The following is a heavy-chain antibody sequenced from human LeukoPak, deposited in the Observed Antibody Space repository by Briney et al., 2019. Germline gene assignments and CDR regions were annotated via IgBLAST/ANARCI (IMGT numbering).Heavy chain of an antibody. D-gene: IGHD3-10*01. CDR1: GFTFSSFT. Sequence: GGSLRLSCAASGFTFSSFTMHWVRQAPGKGLEWVSYIDTSSSTIYYADSVKGRFTFSRDNAKNSLYLQMNSLRDEDTAVYYCARYPNYYGSGSDYSAFDYWGQGTLVTVSS. CDR2: IDTSSSTI. V-gene: IGHV3-48*02. CDR3: ARYPNYYGSGSDYSAFDY. J-gene: IGHJ4*02.